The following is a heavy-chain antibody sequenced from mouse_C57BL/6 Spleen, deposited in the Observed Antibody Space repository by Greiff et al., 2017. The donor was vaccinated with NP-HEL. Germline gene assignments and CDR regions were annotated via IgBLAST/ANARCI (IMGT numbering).Heavy chain of an antibody. CDR3: AREGSGYLGMDY. V-gene: IGHV1-19*01. CDR1: GYTFTDYY. Sequence: VQLKESGPVLVKPGASVKMSCKASGYTFTDYYMNWVKQSHGKSLEWIGVINPYNGGTSYNQKFKGKATLTVDKSSSTAYMELNSLTSEDSAVYYCAREGSGYLGMDYWGQGTSVTVSS. J-gene: IGHJ4*01. CDR2: INPYNGGT. D-gene: IGHD3-2*02.